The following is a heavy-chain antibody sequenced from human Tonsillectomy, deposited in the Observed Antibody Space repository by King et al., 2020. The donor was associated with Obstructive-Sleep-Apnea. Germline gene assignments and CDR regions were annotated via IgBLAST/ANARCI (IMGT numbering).Heavy chain of an antibody. CDR1: GFTFSCYS. V-gene: IGHV3-74*01. CDR3: AKTPYRYYGLDV. D-gene: IGHD3-16*02. CDR2: INIYGRST. J-gene: IGHJ6*02. Sequence: VQLVESVGGLVQPGGSLRLSCAASGFTFSCYSMFWVRQIPGKGLLWVSRINIYGRSTSHADYVKGRFTRSSDNAKNTLYLQMSRLRAEDTAVYYCAKTPYRYYGLDVWGQGTTVTVSS.